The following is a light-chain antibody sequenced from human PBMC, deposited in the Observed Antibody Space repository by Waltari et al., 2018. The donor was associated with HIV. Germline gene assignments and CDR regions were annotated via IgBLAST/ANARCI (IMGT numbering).Light chain of an antibody. CDR1: SSGVGSSSL. Sequence: QSALTQPASVSGSSGQSITLSCTGRSSGVGSSSLGFRYKQHPGKAPKLMIYEGINRPSGVSNRFSGSKSGNTASLTISGLQAEDEADYYCCSYAGSSNWVFGGGTKVTVL. V-gene: IGLV2-23*01. CDR2: EGI. CDR3: CSYAGSSNWV. J-gene: IGLJ3*02.